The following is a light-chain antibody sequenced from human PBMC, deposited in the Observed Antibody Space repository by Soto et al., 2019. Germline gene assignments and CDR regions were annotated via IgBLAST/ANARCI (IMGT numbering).Light chain of an antibody. Sequence: MTQSPLSLPVTPGEPASISCRSSQSLLHSNGYNYLDWYQQKPGKAPKLLIYAASSLQSGVPSRFSGSGSGTDFTLTISSLQPEDFATYYCQQSYSTPPTFGQGTKLEIK. V-gene: IGKV1-39*01. CDR1: QSLLHSNGYNY. J-gene: IGKJ2*01. CDR3: QQSYSTPPT. CDR2: AAS.